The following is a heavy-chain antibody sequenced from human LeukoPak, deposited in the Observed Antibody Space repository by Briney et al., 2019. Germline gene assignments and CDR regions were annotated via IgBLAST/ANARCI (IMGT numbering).Heavy chain of an antibody. Sequence: PGGSLRLSCAASGFTFSSYEMTWVRQAPGKGLEWVSHISSSGTTIYYADSVKGRFTISRDNAKNSLYLQMSSLRAEDTAVYYCAREPPQGVGAPAGAFDIWGQGTMVTVSS. CDR2: ISSSGTTI. D-gene: IGHD1-26*01. J-gene: IGHJ3*02. CDR1: GFTFSSYE. V-gene: IGHV3-48*03. CDR3: AREPPQGVGAPAGAFDI.